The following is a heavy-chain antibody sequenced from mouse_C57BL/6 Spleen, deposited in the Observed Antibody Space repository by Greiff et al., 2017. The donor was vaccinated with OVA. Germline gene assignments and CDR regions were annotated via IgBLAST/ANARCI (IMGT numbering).Heavy chain of an antibody. CDR2: LYPGSGST. CDR1: GYTFTSYW. J-gene: IGHJ4*01. CDR3: ARGYGSSYYYAMDY. Sequence: QVQLKQPGAELVKPGASVKMSCKASGYTFTSYWITWVKQRPGQGLEWIGDLYPGSGSTNYNEKFKSKATLTVDTSSSTAYMQLSSLTSEDSAVYYCARGYGSSYYYAMDYWGQGTSVTVSS. D-gene: IGHD1-1*01. V-gene: IGHV1-55*01.